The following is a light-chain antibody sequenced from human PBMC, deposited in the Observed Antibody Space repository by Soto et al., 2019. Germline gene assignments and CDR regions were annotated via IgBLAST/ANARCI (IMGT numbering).Light chain of an antibody. J-gene: IGKJ4*01. CDR1: QSFSSSY. Sequence: EIVFTQSPGTLSLSQGERATLSCRASQSFSSSYLAWYQQKPGQAPRLLIYGASTRATGIPARFSGSGSGTDFTLTISRLEPEDFAVYYCQQYGSSPLTFGGGTKVDI. V-gene: IGKV3-20*01. CDR3: QQYGSSPLT. CDR2: GAS.